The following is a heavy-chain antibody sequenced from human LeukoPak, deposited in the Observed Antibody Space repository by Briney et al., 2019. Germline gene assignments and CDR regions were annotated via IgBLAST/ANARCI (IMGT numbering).Heavy chain of an antibody. CDR1: GFTFSSYA. V-gene: IGHV3-30-3*01. CDR3: ARDGHVWQLVRGPRLFDY. D-gene: IGHD6-6*01. CDR2: ISYDGSNK. J-gene: IGHJ4*02. Sequence: PGGSLRLSCAASGFTFSSYAMHWVRQAPGKGLEWVAVISYDGSNKYYADSVKGRFTISRDNSKNTLYLQMNSLRAEDTAVYYCARDGHVWQLVRGPRLFDYWGQGTLVTVSS.